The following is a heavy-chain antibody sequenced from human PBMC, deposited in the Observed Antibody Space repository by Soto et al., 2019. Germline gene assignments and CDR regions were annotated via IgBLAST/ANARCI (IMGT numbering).Heavy chain of an antibody. J-gene: IGHJ4*02. Sequence: NPSETLSLTCAVYGGSFSGYYWSWIRQPPGKGLEWIGEIKHSGSTNYNPSQKSRVTISADTSKNQFSLKLSSVTAADTAVYYCAKRGRFLSYFDYWGQGTLVTVSS. CDR1: GGSFSGYY. CDR2: IKHSGST. V-gene: IGHV4-34*01. CDR3: AKRGRFLSYFDY. D-gene: IGHD3-3*01.